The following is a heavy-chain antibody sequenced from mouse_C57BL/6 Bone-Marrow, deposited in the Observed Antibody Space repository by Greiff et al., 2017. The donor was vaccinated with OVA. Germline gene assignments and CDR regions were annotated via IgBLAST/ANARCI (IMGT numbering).Heavy chain of an antibody. CDR1: GFTFSSYG. Sequence: EVKLMESGGDLVKPGGSLKLSCAASGFTFSSYGMSWVRQTPDKRLEWVATISRGGSYTYYPDSVKGRFTISRDTATNTLYLQMSSLKSEDTAMYYCARRRDCYSNYDYAMDYWGQGTAVTVSA. J-gene: IGHJ4*01. CDR2: ISRGGSYT. CDR3: ARRRDCYSNYDYAMDY. D-gene: IGHD2-5*01. V-gene: IGHV5-6*02.